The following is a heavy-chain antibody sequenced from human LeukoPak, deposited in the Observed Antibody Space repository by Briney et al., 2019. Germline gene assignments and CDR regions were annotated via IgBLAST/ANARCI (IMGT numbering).Heavy chain of an antibody. D-gene: IGHD3-9*01. V-gene: IGHV4-59*11. CDR3: ARDGFDGYYYYMDV. J-gene: IGHJ6*03. Sequence: SETLSLTCTVSGGSISSHYWSWIRQPPGKGLEWIGYIYYSGSTNYNPSLQSRVTISVDTSKNQFSLKLSSVTAADTAVYYCARDGFDGYYYYMDVWGKGTTVTVSS. CDR2: IYYSGST. CDR1: GGSISSHY.